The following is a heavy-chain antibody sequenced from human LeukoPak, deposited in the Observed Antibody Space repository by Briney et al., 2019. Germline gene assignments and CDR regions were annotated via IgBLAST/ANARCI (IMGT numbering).Heavy chain of an antibody. D-gene: IGHD4-11*01. Sequence: PGTSLRLSCEASGFTFSHFAMHWVRQAPGKGLEWVAVIWRDATNQYYADSVKGRFTISRDDFRKTVSLQMDGLRVEDTAVYYCAKDAQRGFDYRNSLEHWGQGSLATVSS. CDR1: GFTFSHFA. J-gene: IGHJ5*02. CDR3: AKDAQRGFDYRNSLEH. V-gene: IGHV3-33*06. CDR2: IWRDATNQ.